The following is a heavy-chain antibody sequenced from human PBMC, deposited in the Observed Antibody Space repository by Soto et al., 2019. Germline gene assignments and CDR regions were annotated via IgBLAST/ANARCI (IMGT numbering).Heavy chain of an antibody. CDR3: ATHEGDYYDSSGPFEY. CDR1: GYSFTSYW. V-gene: IGHV5-10-1*01. J-gene: IGHJ4*02. Sequence: GESLKISCKGSGYSFTSYWISWVRQMPGKGLEWMGRIDPSDSYTNYSPSFQGHVTTSADKSISTAYLQWSSLKASDTAMYYCATHEGDYYDSSGPFEYWGQGTLVTVSS. D-gene: IGHD3-22*01. CDR2: IDPSDSYT.